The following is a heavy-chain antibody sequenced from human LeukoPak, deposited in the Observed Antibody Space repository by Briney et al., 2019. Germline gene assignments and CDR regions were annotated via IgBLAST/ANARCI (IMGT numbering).Heavy chain of an antibody. CDR2: IRYDGSNK. CDR3: ARQEGVDY. Sequence: PGGSLRLSCAASGFTFSSYGMHWVRQAPGKGLEWVAFIRYDGSNKYYADSMKGRFTISRDNSKNTLYLQMNSLRAEDTAVYYCARQEGVDYWGQGTLVTVSS. J-gene: IGHJ4*02. V-gene: IGHV3-30*02. D-gene: IGHD3-16*01. CDR1: GFTFSSYG.